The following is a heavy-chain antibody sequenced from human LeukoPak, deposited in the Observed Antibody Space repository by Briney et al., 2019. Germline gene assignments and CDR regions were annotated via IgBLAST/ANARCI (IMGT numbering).Heavy chain of an antibody. V-gene: IGHV4-39*02. CDR3: ARDGEMATIENYFDY. Sequence: SETLSLTCTVSGGSISSSSYYWGWIRQPPGKGLEWIGSIYYSGSTYYNPSLKSRVTISVDTSKNQFSLKLSSVTAADTAVYYCARDGEMATIENYFDYWGQGALVTVSS. CDR2: IYYSGST. D-gene: IGHD5-24*01. CDR1: GGSISSSSYY. J-gene: IGHJ4*02.